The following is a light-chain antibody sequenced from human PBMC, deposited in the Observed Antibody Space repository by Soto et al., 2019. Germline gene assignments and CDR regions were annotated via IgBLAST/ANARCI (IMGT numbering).Light chain of an antibody. Sequence: QSALTQPPSASGSPGQSVTISCTGTSSDVGGYNFVSRYQQHPGKAPKLMIYEVTKRPSGVPDRFSGSKSGNTASLTVSGLQAEDEADYYCSSYAGSKNFVFGTGT. J-gene: IGLJ1*01. CDR3: SSYAGSKNFV. CDR2: EVT. V-gene: IGLV2-8*01. CDR1: SSDVGGYNF.